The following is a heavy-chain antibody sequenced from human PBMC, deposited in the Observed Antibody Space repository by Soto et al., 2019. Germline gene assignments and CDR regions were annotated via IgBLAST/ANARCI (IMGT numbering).Heavy chain of an antibody. CDR1: GDSISAYS. V-gene: IGHV4-59*08. CDR3: AHILSGSQFNY. D-gene: IGHD3-9*01. CDR2: IHYNGNT. Sequence: PSETLSLTCTVSGDSISAYSWSWVRQPPGKGLEWIGNIHYNGNTKYNPSLKSRVTMSVDASKNQFSLKVNSVIAADTAIYYCAHILSGSQFNYWGQGTPVTVSS. J-gene: IGHJ4*02.